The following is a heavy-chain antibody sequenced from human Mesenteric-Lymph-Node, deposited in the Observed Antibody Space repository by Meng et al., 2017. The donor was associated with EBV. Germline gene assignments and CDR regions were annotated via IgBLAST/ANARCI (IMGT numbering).Heavy chain of an antibody. Sequence: QAHLLPSVPGLVKPAHTLSLPCSITGDSASSNSASWNWIRQSASRGLEWLGRTSYSSKWYNGDAVSVKSRITINPDTSKNQFSLQLNSVTPEDTAMYYCARSGCSGWIDYWGQGTLVTVSS. J-gene: IGHJ4*02. CDR3: ARSGCSGWIDY. D-gene: IGHD6-19*01. CDR2: TSYSSKWYN. V-gene: IGHV6-1*01. CDR1: GDSASSNSAS.